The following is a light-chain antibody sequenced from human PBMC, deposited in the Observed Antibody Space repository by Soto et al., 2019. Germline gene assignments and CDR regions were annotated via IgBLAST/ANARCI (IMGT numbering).Light chain of an antibody. CDR1: SSDVGGYNY. Sequence: QYALTQPPSASGSPGPSVTISCTGTSSDVGGYNYVSWYQQHPGKAPKLMIYEVSKRPSGVPDRFSGSKSGNTASLTVSGLQAEDEADYYCSSYAGSNNFVFGTGTKLTVL. CDR3: SSYAGSNNFV. J-gene: IGLJ1*01. CDR2: EVS. V-gene: IGLV2-8*01.